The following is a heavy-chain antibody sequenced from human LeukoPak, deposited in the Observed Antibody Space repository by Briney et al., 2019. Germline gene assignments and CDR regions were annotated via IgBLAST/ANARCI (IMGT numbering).Heavy chain of an antibody. Sequence: SQTLSLTCSVSGGSISSGYWSWIRQPPGKGLEWIAYIYNSGRSNYNPSLKSRVTISLDTSKNQFSLKLSSVTAADTAVYYCAGGSGASWFDPWGQGTLVTVSS. CDR2: IYNSGRS. J-gene: IGHJ5*02. V-gene: IGHV4-59*01. D-gene: IGHD2-8*02. CDR1: GGSISSGY. CDR3: AGGSGASWFDP.